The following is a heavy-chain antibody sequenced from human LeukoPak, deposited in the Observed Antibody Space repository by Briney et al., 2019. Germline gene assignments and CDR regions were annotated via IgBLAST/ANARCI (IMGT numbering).Heavy chain of an antibody. V-gene: IGHV1-18*01. CDR2: ISAYNGNT. CDR3: ARDGVAGPYYYYYGMDV. D-gene: IGHD6-19*01. Sequence: ASVKVSCKASGYTFTSYGISWVRQAPGQGLEWMGWISAYNGNTNYAQKLQGRVTMTTDTSTSTAYMELRSLRSDDTAVYYCARDGVAGPYYYYYGMDVWGQGTTVTVSS. CDR1: GYTFTSYG. J-gene: IGHJ6*02.